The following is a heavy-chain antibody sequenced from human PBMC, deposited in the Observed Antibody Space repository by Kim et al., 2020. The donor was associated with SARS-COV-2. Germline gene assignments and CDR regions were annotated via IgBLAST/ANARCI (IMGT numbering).Heavy chain of an antibody. J-gene: IGHJ6*02. CDR1: GGSFSGYY. CDR2: INHSGST. Sequence: SETLSLTCAVYGGSFSGYYWSWIRQPPGKGLEWIGEINHSGSTNYNPSLKSRVTISVDTSKNQFSLKLSSVTAADTAVYYCARLDSSSGYGMDVWGQGTTVTVSS. V-gene: IGHV4-34*01. CDR3: ARLDSSSGYGMDV. D-gene: IGHD6-6*01.